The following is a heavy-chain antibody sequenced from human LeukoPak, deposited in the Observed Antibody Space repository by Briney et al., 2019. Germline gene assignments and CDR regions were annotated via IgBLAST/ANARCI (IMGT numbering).Heavy chain of an antibody. J-gene: IGHJ4*02. CDR3: ARTDDY. Sequence: GESLKISCKGSGYSFTNYWIGWVRQMPGEGLEWMGIIYPGDSDAKYSPSFQGQVTISADKSISTAYLQWSSLKASDSAMHYCARTDDYWGQGTLVTVSS. V-gene: IGHV5-51*01. CDR2: IYPGDSDA. CDR1: GYSFTNYW.